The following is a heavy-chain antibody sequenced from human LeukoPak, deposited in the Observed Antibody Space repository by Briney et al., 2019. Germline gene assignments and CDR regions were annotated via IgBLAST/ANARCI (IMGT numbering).Heavy chain of an antibody. V-gene: IGHV3-7*01. D-gene: IGHD3/OR15-3a*01. J-gene: IGHJ4*02. CDR1: GFTFDNYW. Sequence: GGSLRLSCTASGFTFDNYWMTWVRQPPRKGLEWVANIKQDGGERYYVDSVRGRFTISRDNSKNSLYLQMNSLRAEDTAVYYCVRDGRPLDYWGQGTLVIVS. CDR3: VRDGRPLDY. CDR2: IKQDGGER.